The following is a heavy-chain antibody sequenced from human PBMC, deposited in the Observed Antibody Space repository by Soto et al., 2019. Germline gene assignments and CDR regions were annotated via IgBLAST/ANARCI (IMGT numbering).Heavy chain of an antibody. CDR1: GGSISSYY. CDR2: IYYSGST. D-gene: IGHD2-2*01. V-gene: IGHV4-59*01. Sequence: PSETLSLTCTVSGGSISSYYWSWIRQPPGKGLEWIGYIYYSGSTNYNPSLKSRDTISVDTSKNQFSLKLSFVTAADTAVYYCARVQLPDIVVVPAAMIEWFDPWGQGTLVTVSS. J-gene: IGHJ5*02. CDR3: ARVQLPDIVVVPAAMIEWFDP.